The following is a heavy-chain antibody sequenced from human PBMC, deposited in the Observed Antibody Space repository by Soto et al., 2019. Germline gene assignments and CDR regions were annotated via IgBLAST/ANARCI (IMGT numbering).Heavy chain of an antibody. D-gene: IGHD1-26*01. V-gene: IGHV4-4*07. CDR2: VYMSGST. CDR3: ARTVGAAYYFDF. CDR1: GDSMTKYY. Sequence: PSETLSLTCIVSGDSMTKYYWSWLRQPAGKGLEWIGRVYMSGSTNYNPSLKSRVTMSNDTSNNHFSLDLKSVTAADTAVYYCARTVGAAYYFDFWGQGALVTVSS. J-gene: IGHJ4*02.